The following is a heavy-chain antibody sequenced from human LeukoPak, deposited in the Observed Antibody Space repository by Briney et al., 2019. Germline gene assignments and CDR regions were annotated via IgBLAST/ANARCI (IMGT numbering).Heavy chain of an antibody. CDR3: AKAGGYYGSGSPDYFDH. CDR1: GFTYSSYA. D-gene: IGHD3-10*01. J-gene: IGHJ4*02. V-gene: IGHV3-23*01. Sequence: GGSLRLSCAASGFTYSSYAMTSVRQAPGKGLEWVSSLSGSGVSIFYADSVKGRFTISRDNSQNTVFLQMNSLRADDTAVYFCAKAGGYYGSGSPDYFDHWGQGTLVTVSS. CDR2: LSGSGVSI.